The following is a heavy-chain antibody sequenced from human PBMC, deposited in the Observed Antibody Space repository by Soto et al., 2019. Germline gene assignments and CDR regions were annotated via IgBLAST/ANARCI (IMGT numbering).Heavy chain of an antibody. D-gene: IGHD6-19*01. Sequence: QVQLVESGGGVVQPGRSLRLSCAASGFTVNNYGMHWVRQAPGKGLEWVAILAHDGRTTYFGDSVGGRFTVSRDDSENTLYRQMNNLRTEDTAVYYCARDWGSSGWFNWFDPWGQGILVIVSS. CDR1: GFTVNNYG. CDR2: LAHDGRTT. V-gene: IGHV3-30*03. J-gene: IGHJ5*02. CDR3: ARDWGSSGWFNWFDP.